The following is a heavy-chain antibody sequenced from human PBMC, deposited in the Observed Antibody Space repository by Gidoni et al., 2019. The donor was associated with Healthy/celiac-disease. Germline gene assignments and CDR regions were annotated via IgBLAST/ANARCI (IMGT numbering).Heavy chain of an antibody. CDR3: ARDPIPTYYYDSSGPPIEDY. J-gene: IGHJ4*02. CDR1: GYTFTSYY. Sequence: QVQLVQSGAEVKKPGASVKVSCKASGYTFTSYYLHWVRQSPGQGLEWMGIINPRGGSTSYAQKFQGRVTMTRDTSTSTVYMELSSLRSEDTAVYYCARDPIPTYYYDSSGPPIEDYWGQGTLVTVSS. D-gene: IGHD3-22*01. V-gene: IGHV1-46*01. CDR2: INPRGGST.